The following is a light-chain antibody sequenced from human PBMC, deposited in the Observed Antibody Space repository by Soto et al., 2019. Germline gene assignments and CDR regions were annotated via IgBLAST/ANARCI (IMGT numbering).Light chain of an antibody. CDR2: DAS. CDR1: QSIITW. CDR3: QQYNTYSLT. Sequence: DTQMTQSPSTLSPSVGDRVTITCRASQSIITWLAWYQQNPGKAPKLLIYDASSLESGVPSRFSGGGSGTEFTLTISSLQPDDFATYYCQQYNTYSLTVGGGTKVDSK. J-gene: IGKJ4*01. V-gene: IGKV1-5*01.